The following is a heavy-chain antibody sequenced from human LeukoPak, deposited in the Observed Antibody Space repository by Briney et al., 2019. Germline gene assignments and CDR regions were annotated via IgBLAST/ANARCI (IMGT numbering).Heavy chain of an antibody. CDR3: ARSTMGSSWYYYSGGGYYYYGMDV. Sequence: ASVKVSCKASGYTFTSYDINWVRQATGQGLEWMGWMNPNSGNTGYAQKFQGRVTMTRNTSISTAYMELSSLRSEDTAVYYCARSTMGSSWYYYSGGGYYYYGMDVWGQGTTVTVSS. V-gene: IGHV1-8*01. CDR2: MNPNSGNT. J-gene: IGHJ6*02. CDR1: GYTFTSYD. D-gene: IGHD6-13*01.